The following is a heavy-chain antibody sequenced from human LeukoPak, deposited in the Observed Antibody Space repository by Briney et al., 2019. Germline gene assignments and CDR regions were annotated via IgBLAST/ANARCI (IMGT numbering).Heavy chain of an antibody. Sequence: GGSLRLSCAAAGFIFNKAWMNWVRQAQGKGPEWVDRIKSNNDGGTTDYASPVEGRFIISRDDSKNTIYLQMNRLIIDDTAIYYCTPVMVEDRGFWGQGTLVTVSS. J-gene: IGHJ4*02. V-gene: IGHV3-15*01. CDR1: GFIFNKAW. D-gene: IGHD2-21*01. CDR3: TPVMVEDRGF. CDR2: IKSNNDGGTT.